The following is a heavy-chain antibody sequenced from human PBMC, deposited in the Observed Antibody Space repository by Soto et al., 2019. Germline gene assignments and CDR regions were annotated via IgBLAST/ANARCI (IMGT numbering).Heavy chain of an antibody. D-gene: IGHD3-3*01. Sequence: QVQLVESGGGVVQPGRSLRLSCAASGFTFSSYGMHWVRQAPGKGLEWVAVISYDGSNKYYADSVKGRFTISRDNSKNTLYLQMNSLRAEDTAVYYCAKAQVRSYDFWSGYSRWYGMDVWGQGTTVTVSS. J-gene: IGHJ6*02. CDR2: ISYDGSNK. CDR1: GFTFSSYG. CDR3: AKAQVRSYDFWSGYSRWYGMDV. V-gene: IGHV3-30*18.